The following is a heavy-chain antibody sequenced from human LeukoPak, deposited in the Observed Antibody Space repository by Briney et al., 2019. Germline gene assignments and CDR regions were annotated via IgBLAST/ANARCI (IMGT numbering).Heavy chain of an antibody. D-gene: IGHD5-12*01. CDR2: IIPILGTA. Sequence: SVKVSCKASGGTFSSYAISWVRQAPGQGLEWMGGIIPILGTANYAQKFQGRVTITTDESTSTAYMELSSLRSEDTAVYYCARDSLHRVATISPHFDYWGQGTLVTVSS. CDR3: ARDSLHRVATISPHFDY. J-gene: IGHJ4*02. CDR1: GGTFSSYA. V-gene: IGHV1-69*05.